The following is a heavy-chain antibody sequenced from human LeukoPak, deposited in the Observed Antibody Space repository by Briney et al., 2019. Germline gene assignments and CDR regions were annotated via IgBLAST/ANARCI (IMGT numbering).Heavy chain of an antibody. V-gene: IGHV6-1*01. J-gene: IGHJ6*03. D-gene: IGHD3-3*01. CDR1: GDSVSSNSAA. CDR2: TYYRSKWYN. Sequence: SQTLSLTCAISGDSVSSNSAAWNWIRQSSSRGLEWLGRTYYRSKWYNDYAVSVKSRITINPDTSKNQFSLQLSSVTPEDTAVYYCAFTIFGVVIGLGCYYYMDVWGKGTTVTVSS. CDR3: AFTIFGVVIGLGCYYYMDV.